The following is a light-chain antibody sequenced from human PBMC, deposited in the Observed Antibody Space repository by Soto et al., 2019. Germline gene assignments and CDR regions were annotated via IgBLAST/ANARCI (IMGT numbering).Light chain of an antibody. CDR2: DDK. CDR1: SSNIGVNY. Sequence: QSVLTQAPSASGTPGQRVTISCSGSSSNIGVNYVYWYQQVPGTAPKLLVFDDKQRPSGVPDRFSDSKSGTSAFLAISGLRSEDEADYYCAAWDNSLSGRVFGGGTQLTVL. CDR3: AAWDNSLSGRV. J-gene: IGLJ3*02. V-gene: IGLV1-47*02.